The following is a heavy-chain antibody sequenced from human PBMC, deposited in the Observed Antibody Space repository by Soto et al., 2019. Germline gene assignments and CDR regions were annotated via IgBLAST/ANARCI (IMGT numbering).Heavy chain of an antibody. CDR1: GGTFNTYA. J-gene: IGHJ4*02. Sequence: QVQLVQSGAEMKKPGSSVKVSCQSSGGTFNTYAMNWVRQAPGQGPEWMGDISPMFGAANYAPKFQGRVTMTADESTGTSYMQLSSLPSEDTALYFCAREVQVHTPAFVYWGQGTLVSVSS. CDR2: ISPMFGAA. CDR3: AREVQVHTPAFVY. D-gene: IGHD3-10*01. V-gene: IGHV1-69*19.